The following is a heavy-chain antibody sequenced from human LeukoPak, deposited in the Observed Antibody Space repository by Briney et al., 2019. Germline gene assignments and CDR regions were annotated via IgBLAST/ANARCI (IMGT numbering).Heavy chain of an antibody. D-gene: IGHD3-22*01. CDR3: AKGSYYDSSGSFYFDY. J-gene: IGHJ4*02. V-gene: IGHV3-33*06. CDR1: GFTFSSYG. CDR2: IWYDGTNK. Sequence: GGSLRLSCAASGFTFSSYGMHWVRQAPGKGLEWVTIIWYDGTNKYYADSVRGRFTISRDNSKNTLYVQVNSLGTEDTAAYYCAKGSYYDSSGSFYFDYWGQGTLVTVSS.